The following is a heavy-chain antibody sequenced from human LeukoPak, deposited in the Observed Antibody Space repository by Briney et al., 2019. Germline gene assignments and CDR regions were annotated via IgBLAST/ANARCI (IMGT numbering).Heavy chain of an antibody. CDR3: AKGRTTRYLDWLSRTGVDFDF. D-gene: IGHD3-9*01. V-gene: IGHV3-9*01. CDR2: ISWNSAAI. J-gene: IGHJ4*02. CDR1: GFAYEDFA. Sequence: GGSLRLSCAASGFAYEDFAMNWVRQGPGKGLEWVAGISWNSAAIGYAGSVKGRFTISRDNARNSMYLQMNSLRVEDTALYYCAKGRTTRYLDWLSRTGVDFDFWGQGTPVTVSS.